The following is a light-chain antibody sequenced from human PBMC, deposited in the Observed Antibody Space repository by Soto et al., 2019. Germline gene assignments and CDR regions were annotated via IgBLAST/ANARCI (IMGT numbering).Light chain of an antibody. CDR2: DAS. J-gene: IGKJ2*01. V-gene: IGKV3-11*01. CDR1: QTVTTY. CDR3: QQRYGWPS. Sequence: EIVLTQSPATLSLSPGERATLSCRASQTVTTYLAWYQHKLGQAPRLLIYDASNRATGVPARFIGSGAGTDFTLTISSLEPEDSAVYYCQQRYGWPSFGQGTKLEIK.